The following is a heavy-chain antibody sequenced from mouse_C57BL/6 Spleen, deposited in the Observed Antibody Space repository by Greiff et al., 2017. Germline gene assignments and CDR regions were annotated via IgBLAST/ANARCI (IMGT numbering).Heavy chain of an antibody. V-gene: IGHV1-39*01. D-gene: IGHD2-1*01. CDR1: GYSFTDYN. CDR3: ARGDGNYPYYAMDY. Sequence: EVQLQESGPELVKPGASVKISCKASGYSFTDYNMNWVKQSNGKSLEWIGVINPNYGTTSYNQKFKGKATLTVDQSSSTAYMQLSSLTSEDSAVYYCARGDGNYPYYAMDYWGQGTSVTVSS. J-gene: IGHJ4*01. CDR2: INPNYGTT.